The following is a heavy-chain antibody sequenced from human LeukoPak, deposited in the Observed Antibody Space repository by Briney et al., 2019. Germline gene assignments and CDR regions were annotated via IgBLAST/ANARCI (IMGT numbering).Heavy chain of an antibody. CDR2: ISYNGGST. V-gene: IGHV3-64D*06. CDR1: GFTVSSNY. D-gene: IGHD6-13*01. J-gene: IGHJ5*02. CDR3: VRDQARYSSNWYGTFDP. Sequence: GGSLRLSCAASGFTVSSNYMSWVRQAPGKGLEHVSAISYNGGSTYYADSVKGRFTISRDNSKNTLYLQMSSLRAEDTAVYYCVRDQARYSSNWYGTFDPWGQGTLVTVSS.